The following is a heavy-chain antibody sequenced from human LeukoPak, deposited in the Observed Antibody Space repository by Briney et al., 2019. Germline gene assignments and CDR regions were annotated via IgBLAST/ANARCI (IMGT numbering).Heavy chain of an antibody. CDR3: AKDFLSGSHGKPSY. CDR1: GFTFSSYA. V-gene: IGHV3-23*01. CDR2: ISGSGGST. D-gene: IGHD1-26*01. Sequence: GGSLRLCCASSGFTFSSYARSWVRQALGEGLEWVSLISGSGGSTYYADSVKGRFTISRDNSKNTLYLQMNSLRAEDTAVYYCAKDFLSGSHGKPSYWGQGTLVTVSS. J-gene: IGHJ4*02.